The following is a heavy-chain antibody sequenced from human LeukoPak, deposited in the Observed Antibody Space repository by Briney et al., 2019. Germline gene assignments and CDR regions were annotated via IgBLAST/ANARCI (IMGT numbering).Heavy chain of an antibody. J-gene: IGHJ5*02. CDR1: GFTFSDYY. V-gene: IGHV3-11*03. D-gene: IGHD3-10*01. CDR3: ASGYYGSGSYWFDP. Sequence: NSGGSLRLSCAASGFTFSDYYMSWIRQAPGKGLEWVSYISSSSSYTNYADSVKGRFTISRDNAKNSLYLQMNSLRAEDTAVYYCASGYYGSGSYWFDPWGQGTLVTVSS. CDR2: ISSSSSYT.